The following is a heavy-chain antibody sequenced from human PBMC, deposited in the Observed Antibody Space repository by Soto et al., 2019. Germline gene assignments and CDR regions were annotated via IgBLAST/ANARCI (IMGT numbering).Heavy chain of an antibody. D-gene: IGHD6-13*01. Sequence: ASVKVSCKASGYTFTSYGISWVRQAPGQGLEWMGWISAYNGNTNYAQKLQGRVTMTTDTSTSTAYMELRSLRSDDTAVYYCARVLEEYSSSRTGVGYWGQGTLVTVSS. CDR1: GYTFTSYG. V-gene: IGHV1-18*04. CDR3: ARVLEEYSSSRTGVGY. CDR2: ISAYNGNT. J-gene: IGHJ4*02.